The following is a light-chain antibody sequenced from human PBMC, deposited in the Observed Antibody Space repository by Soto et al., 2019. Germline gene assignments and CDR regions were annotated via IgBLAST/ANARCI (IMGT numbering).Light chain of an antibody. CDR3: QQYETCSGT. J-gene: IGKJ1*01. Sequence: DIQITQSPSTLSASVRDTVTGTCRASQSVSGWLAWYQQKPGEAPKLLIYDASALPRGVPSRFRGSGSGTKFTLTTASLQPDDFATYYCQQYETCSGTFGPGTKVDIK. CDR1: QSVSGW. V-gene: IGKV1-5*01. CDR2: DAS.